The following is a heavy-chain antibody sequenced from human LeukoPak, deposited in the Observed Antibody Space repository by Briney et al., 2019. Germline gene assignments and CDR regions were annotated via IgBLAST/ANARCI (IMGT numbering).Heavy chain of an antibody. D-gene: IGHD6-6*01. J-gene: IGHJ4*02. Sequence: ASVKVSCKASGYTFSSYDINWVRQATGQGLEWMGWMNPNSGNTAYAQKFQGRVTMTTDTSISTDYMELSRLGSQDTGVYYCGRLRKYSRPVDYWGQGTLVAVSS. CDR1: GYTFSSYD. CDR2: MNPNSGNT. V-gene: IGHV1-8*02. CDR3: GRLRKYSRPVDY.